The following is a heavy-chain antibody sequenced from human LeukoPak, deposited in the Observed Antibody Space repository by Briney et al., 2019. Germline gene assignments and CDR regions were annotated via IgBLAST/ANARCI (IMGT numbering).Heavy chain of an antibody. Sequence: ERSLRLSCAASGFTFSSYGMHWVRQAPGKGLEWVAVISYDGSNKYYADSVKGRFTISRDNSKNTLYLQMNSLRAEDTAVYYCAKLIDYGGNSVSYWGQGTLVTVSS. CDR3: AKLIDYGGNSVSY. J-gene: IGHJ4*02. CDR1: GFTFSSYG. D-gene: IGHD4-23*01. V-gene: IGHV3-30*18. CDR2: ISYDGSNK.